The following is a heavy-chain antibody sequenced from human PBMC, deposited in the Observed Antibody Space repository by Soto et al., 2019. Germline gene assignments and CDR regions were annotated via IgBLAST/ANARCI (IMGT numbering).Heavy chain of an antibody. D-gene: IGHD2-21*02. CDR2: ISPKSGGT. CDR1: GYTFTNYY. Sequence: ASVKVSCKASGYTFTNYYMHWLRQTAGQGFEWMGRISPKSGGTNYAQKFQGRVSMTWDTSLKTAYMELSSLISEDTAVYYCARPPGYISDWHYFDLWGQGTLVTVSS. V-gene: IGHV1-2*02. CDR3: ARPPGYISDWHYFDL. J-gene: IGHJ4*02.